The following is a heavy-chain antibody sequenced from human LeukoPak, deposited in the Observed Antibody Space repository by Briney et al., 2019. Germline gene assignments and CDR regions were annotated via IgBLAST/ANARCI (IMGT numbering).Heavy chain of an antibody. V-gene: IGHV1-69*13. CDR2: IIPIFGTA. Sequence: ASVKVSCNASGYIFTTYPISWVRQAPGQGLEWMGGIIPIFGTAIYAQKFQGRVTITADESTSTAYMELSSLRSEDTAVYYCARVGGGSYLFDYWGQGTLVTVSS. CDR3: ARVGGGSYLFDY. J-gene: IGHJ4*02. CDR1: GYIFTTYP. D-gene: IGHD1-26*01.